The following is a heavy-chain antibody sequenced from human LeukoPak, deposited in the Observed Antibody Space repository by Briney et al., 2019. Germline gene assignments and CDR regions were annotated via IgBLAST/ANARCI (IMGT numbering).Heavy chain of an antibody. CDR1: GDSISSSY. J-gene: IGHJ3*02. Sequence: SETLSLTCTVSGDSISSSYWSWIRQPPKKRLEWMGYIYYTGNTNYNPSLKSRVTLSVDKSKTQFSLNLNSVTAADTAVYYCVRGFFDSSGYSNPFDIWGQGTMVTVSS. V-gene: IGHV4-59*01. D-gene: IGHD3-22*01. CDR3: VRGFFDSSGYSNPFDI. CDR2: IYYTGNT.